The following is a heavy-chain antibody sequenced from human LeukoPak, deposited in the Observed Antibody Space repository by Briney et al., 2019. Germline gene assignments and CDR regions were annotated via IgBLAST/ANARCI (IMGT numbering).Heavy chain of an antibody. Sequence: GGSLRLSCAASGFTLSSYSMNWVRQAPGKGLEWVSSISSSSSYIYYADSVKGRFTISRDNAKNSLYLQMNSLRAEDTAVYYCARDRIVYDFWSGYRLFDYWGQGTLVTVSS. CDR1: GFTLSSYS. D-gene: IGHD3-3*01. CDR2: ISSSSSYI. J-gene: IGHJ4*02. V-gene: IGHV3-21*01. CDR3: ARDRIVYDFWSGYRLFDY.